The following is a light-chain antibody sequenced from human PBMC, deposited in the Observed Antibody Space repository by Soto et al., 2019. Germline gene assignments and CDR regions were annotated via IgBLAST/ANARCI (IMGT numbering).Light chain of an antibody. CDR2: GNS. Sequence: QSVLTQPPSVSGAPGQRVTISCTGSSSNIGAGYDVHWYQQLPGTAPKLLIYGNSNRPSGVPDRFSGSKSGTSASLAITGLEPEDEADYYCQSYACGRSGTVVFGGGTKLTVL. CDR3: QSYACGRSGTVV. V-gene: IGLV1-40*01. CDR1: SSNIGAGYD. J-gene: IGLJ2*01.